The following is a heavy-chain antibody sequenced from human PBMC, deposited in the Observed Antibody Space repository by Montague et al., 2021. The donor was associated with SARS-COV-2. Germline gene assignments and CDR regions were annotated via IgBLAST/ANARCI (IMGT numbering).Heavy chain of an antibody. V-gene: IGHV4-34*01. Sequence: SETLSLTCAVYGGSFSGHYWSWIRQPPGKGLEWIGEIIHSGSTNYNPSLKSRVTIPVDTSKNQFSLKLSSVTAADTAVYYCARGNSHYYGSGSYYAHYYGMDVWGQGTTVTVSS. CDR2: IIHSGST. CDR1: GGSFSGHY. J-gene: IGHJ6*02. CDR3: ARGNSHYYGSGSYYAHYYGMDV. D-gene: IGHD3-10*01.